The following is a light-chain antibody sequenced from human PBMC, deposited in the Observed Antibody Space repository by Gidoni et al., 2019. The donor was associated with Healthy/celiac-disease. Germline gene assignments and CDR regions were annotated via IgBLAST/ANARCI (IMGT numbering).Light chain of an antibody. Sequence: DIVMTQSPDSLPVSLGERATINCKSSQSVLYSSNNKNYLAWYQQKPGQPPKLLIYWASTRESGVSDRFSGSGSGTDFTLTISSLQAEDVAVYYCQQYYSTPLTFGGXTKVEIK. V-gene: IGKV4-1*01. CDR3: QQYYSTPLT. J-gene: IGKJ4*01. CDR2: WAS. CDR1: QSVLYSSNNKNY.